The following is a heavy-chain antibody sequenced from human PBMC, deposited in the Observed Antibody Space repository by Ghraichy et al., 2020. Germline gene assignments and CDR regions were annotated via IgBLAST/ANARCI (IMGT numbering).Heavy chain of an antibody. V-gene: IGHV4-4*07. D-gene: IGHD2-2*01. J-gene: IGHJ4*02. Sequence: SQTLSLTCTVSGGSISSYYWSWIRQPAGKGLEWIGLMSTSGTNYNPSLKSRVTMSVDTSNNQFSLKLNSVTAADTAVYYCAREIDQLRYFDSWGQGTLVTVSS. CDR2: MSTSGT. CDR3: AREIDQLRYFDS. CDR1: GGSISSYY.